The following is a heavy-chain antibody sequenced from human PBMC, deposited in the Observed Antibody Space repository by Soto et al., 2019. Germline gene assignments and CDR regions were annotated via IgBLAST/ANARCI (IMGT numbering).Heavy chain of an antibody. CDR3: SRERNDYGGKGWVPSYYYGMDV. J-gene: IGHJ6*02. Sequence: SETLSLTCTVSGGSISSYYWSWIRQPPGKGLEWIGYIYYSGSTNYNPSLKSRVTISVDTSKNQFSLKLSSVTAADTAVYYCSRERNDYGGKGWVPSYYYGMDVWGQGTTVTVSS. CDR1: GGSISSYY. CDR2: IYYSGST. V-gene: IGHV4-59*01. D-gene: IGHD4-17*01.